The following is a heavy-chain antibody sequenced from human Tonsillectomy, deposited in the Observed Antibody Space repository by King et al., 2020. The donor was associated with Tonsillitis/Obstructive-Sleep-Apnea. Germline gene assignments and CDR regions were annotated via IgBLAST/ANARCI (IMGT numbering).Heavy chain of an antibody. V-gene: IGHV4-59*01. Sequence: VQLQESGPGLVKPSETLSLTCTVSGGYISSYYWSWIRQPPGKGLEWIGYIYYSGSTNYNPSLKSRVTISVDTSKNQFSLKLSSVTAADTAVYYCARDQAPYYYDSSGYGYGMDVWGQGTTVTVSS. D-gene: IGHD3-22*01. CDR1: GGYISSYY. CDR3: ARDQAPYYYDSSGYGYGMDV. CDR2: IYYSGST. J-gene: IGHJ6*02.